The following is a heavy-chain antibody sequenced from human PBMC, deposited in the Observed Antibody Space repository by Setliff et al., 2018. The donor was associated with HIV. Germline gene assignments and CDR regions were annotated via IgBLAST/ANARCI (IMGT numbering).Heavy chain of an antibody. V-gene: IGHV4-4*09. D-gene: IGHD3-3*01. CDR1: GGSMNSYY. CDR2: IYTSGST. CDR3: ARHSDFWSEDAFDI. Sequence: SETLSLTCTVSGGSMNSYYWSWTRQPPGKGLEWIGYIYTSGSTKYNPSLKSRVTILVDPSKNQFSLRLSSVTAADTAVYYCARHSDFWSEDAFDIWGQGTMVTVSS. J-gene: IGHJ3*02.